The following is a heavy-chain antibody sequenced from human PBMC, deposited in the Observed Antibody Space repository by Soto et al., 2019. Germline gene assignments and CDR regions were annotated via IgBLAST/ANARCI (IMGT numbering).Heavy chain of an antibody. CDR3: ARARDSSGLLRTPFDY. CDR1: GFTFSSYG. V-gene: IGHV3-33*01. D-gene: IGHD3-22*01. CDR2: IWYDGSNK. J-gene: IGHJ4*02. Sequence: GGSLRLSCAASGFTFSSYGMHWVRQAPGKGLEWMAVIWYDGSNKYYADSVKGRFTISRDNSKNTLYLQMNSLRAEDTAVYYCARARDSSGLLRTPFDYWGQGTLVTASS.